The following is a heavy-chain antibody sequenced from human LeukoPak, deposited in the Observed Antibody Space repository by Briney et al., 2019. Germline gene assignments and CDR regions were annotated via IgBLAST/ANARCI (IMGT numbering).Heavy chain of an antibody. CDR3: ARVTSGITGGTYYYYYMDV. CDR1: GFTFSSYS. D-gene: IGHD6-13*01. J-gene: IGHJ6*03. V-gene: IGHV3-21*01. Sequence: GGSLRLSCAASGFTFSSYSMSWVRQAPGKGPEWVSSISSSKTYIYYADSVKGRFTISRDNVKNSLYLQMNSLRAEDTAAYYCARVTSGITGGTYYYYYMDVWGKGTTVTVSS. CDR2: ISSSKTYI.